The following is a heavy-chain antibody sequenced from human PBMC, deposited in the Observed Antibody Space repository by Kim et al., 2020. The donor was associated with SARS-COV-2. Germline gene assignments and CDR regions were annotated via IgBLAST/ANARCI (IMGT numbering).Heavy chain of an antibody. Sequence: GGSLRLSCAASGFTFSTYSMNWVRQAPGKGLEWVSSISSTNTYIYYADSVKGRFAISRDNAKNSLYLQMNSLRAEDTAVYYCARASIPTYYFDYWGQGTLVTVSS. D-gene: IGHD2-21*01. CDR3: ARASIPTYYFDY. CDR1: GFTFSTYS. V-gene: IGHV3-21*01. CDR2: ISSTNTYI. J-gene: IGHJ4*02.